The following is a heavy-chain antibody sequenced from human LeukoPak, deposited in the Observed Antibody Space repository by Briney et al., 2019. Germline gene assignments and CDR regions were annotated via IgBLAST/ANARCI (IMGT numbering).Heavy chain of an antibody. CDR3: AKEGDSSGHCGDFDF. Sequence: SCKASGYTFTGYYMHWVRQAPGKGLEWVAGISYDGNGKYYADSVKGRFSISRDSSKNTLFLQMNSLRPEDTAVYYCAKEGDSSGHCGDFDFWGQGTMVTVSS. CDR2: ISYDGNGK. J-gene: IGHJ3*01. V-gene: IGHV3-30*04. CDR1: GYTFTGYY. D-gene: IGHD3-22*01.